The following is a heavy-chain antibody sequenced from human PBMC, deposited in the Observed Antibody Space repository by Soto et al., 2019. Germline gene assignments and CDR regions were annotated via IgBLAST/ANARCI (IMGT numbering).Heavy chain of an antibody. Sequence: SVKGSCKASGFTFISSGVQWGRQARGQRLEWIGWIVVVSGNTNYAQKFQERVTITRDMSTSTAYMELSSLRSEDTAVYYCAADYYDTNGYYYDYWGQGTLVTVSS. CDR1: GFTFISSG. CDR3: AADYYDTNGYYYDY. V-gene: IGHV1-58*01. CDR2: IVVVSGNT. D-gene: IGHD3-22*01. J-gene: IGHJ4*02.